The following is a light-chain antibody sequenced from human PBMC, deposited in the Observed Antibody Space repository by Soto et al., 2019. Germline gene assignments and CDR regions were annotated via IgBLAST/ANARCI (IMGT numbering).Light chain of an antibody. CDR3: SSYTTSNTRQIV. CDR1: SSDVGGYNY. V-gene: IGLV2-14*03. Sequence: QSVLTQPASVSGSPGQSITISCTGTSSDVGGYNYVSWYQHHPGKAPKLIIYDVSNRPSGVSTRFSGSKSDNTASLTISGLQPEDEADYHCSSYTTSNTRQIVFGTGTKATVL. J-gene: IGLJ1*01. CDR2: DVS.